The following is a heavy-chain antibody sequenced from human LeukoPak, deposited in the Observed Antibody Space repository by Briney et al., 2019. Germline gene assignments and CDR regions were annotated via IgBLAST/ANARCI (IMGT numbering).Heavy chain of an antibody. CDR3: AKVVTEAYYFDY. CDR2: IGSFGTTI. CDR1: GFTFSSYE. D-gene: IGHD5-18*01. J-gene: IGHJ4*02. Sequence: PGGSLRLSCAASGFTFSSYEMNWVRQAPGKGLEWVSYIGSFGTTISYADSVEGRFTISRDNAKSSLYLQMSSLRAEDTAVYYCAKVVTEAYYFDYWGQGTLVTVSS. V-gene: IGHV3-48*03.